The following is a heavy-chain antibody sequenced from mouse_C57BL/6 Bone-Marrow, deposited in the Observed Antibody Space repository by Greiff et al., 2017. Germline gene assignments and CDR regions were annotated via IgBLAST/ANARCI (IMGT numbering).Heavy chain of an antibody. V-gene: IGHV1-55*01. CDR1: GYTFTSYW. J-gene: IGHJ1*03. CDR3: ARPPTVVVDWYFDV. Sequence: VQLQQPGAELVKPGASVKMSCKASGYTFTSYWITWVKQRPGQGLEWIGDIYPGSGSTNYNEKFKSKATLTVDTSSSTAYMQLSSLTCEDSAVYYCARPPTVVVDWYFDVWGTGTTVTVSS. D-gene: IGHD1-1*01. CDR2: IYPGSGST.